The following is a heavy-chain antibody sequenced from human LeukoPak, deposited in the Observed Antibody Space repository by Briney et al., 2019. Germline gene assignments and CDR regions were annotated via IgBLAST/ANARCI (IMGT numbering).Heavy chain of an antibody. CDR2: ISSSSSYI. CDR3: ARGHSYGWDFDY. J-gene: IGHJ4*02. V-gene: IGHV3-21*04. Sequence: GGSLRLSCAASGFTFSSYSMNWVRQAPGKGLEWVSSISSSSSYIYYADSVKGRFTISRDNAKNSLYLQMNSLRAEDTAVYYCARGHSYGWDFDYWGQGTLVTVSS. D-gene: IGHD5-18*01. CDR1: GFTFSSYS.